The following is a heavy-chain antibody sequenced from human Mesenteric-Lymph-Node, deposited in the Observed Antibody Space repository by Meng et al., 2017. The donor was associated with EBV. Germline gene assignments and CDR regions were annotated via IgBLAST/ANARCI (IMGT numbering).Heavy chain of an antibody. CDR3: ARGQASYYD. Sequence: EGRLVEAGGGLVKPGGSLRLSCAASGFTFRTYYMNWVRQAPGQGLEWVASISSSSSYIYYADSVKGRFTISRDNAENSLYLQMNSLRAEDTAVYYCARGQASYYDWGQGTLVTVSS. V-gene: IGHV3-21*01. J-gene: IGHJ4*02. CDR2: ISSSSSYI. D-gene: IGHD3-22*01. CDR1: GFTFRTYY.